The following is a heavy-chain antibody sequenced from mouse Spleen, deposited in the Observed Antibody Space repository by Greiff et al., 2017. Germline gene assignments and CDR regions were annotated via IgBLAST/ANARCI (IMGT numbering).Heavy chain of an antibody. J-gene: IGHJ4*01. D-gene: IGHD1-1*01. CDR2: IDPNSDNT. CDR1: GYTFTSYW. Sequence: QVQLQQPGAELVKPGASVKLSCKASGYTFTSYWMHWVKQMPGRGLEWIGRIDPNSDNTNYNEKFKNKATLTVDKPSSTAYMQLNSLTSEDSAVYYCARWGYYDNNYGIYYYAMDYWGQGTSVTVSS. V-gene: IGHV1-72*01. CDR3: ARWGYYDNNYGIYYYAMDY.